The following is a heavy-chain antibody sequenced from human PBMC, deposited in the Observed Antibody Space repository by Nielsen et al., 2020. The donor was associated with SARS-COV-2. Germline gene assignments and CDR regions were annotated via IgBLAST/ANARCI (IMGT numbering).Heavy chain of an antibody. CDR3: ARVGERFLEWFFFDY. V-gene: IGHV4-59*01. D-gene: IGHD3-3*01. J-gene: IGHJ4*02. CDR2: IYYSGST. CDR1: GGSISSYY. Sequence: SETLSLTCTVSGGSISSYYWSWIRQPPGKGLEWIGYIYYSGSTNYNPSLKSRVTISVDTSKNQFSLKLSSVTAADTAVYYCARVGERFLEWFFFDYWGQGTLVTVSS.